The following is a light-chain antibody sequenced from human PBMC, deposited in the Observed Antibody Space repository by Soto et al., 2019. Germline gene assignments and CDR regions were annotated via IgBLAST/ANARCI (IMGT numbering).Light chain of an antibody. J-gene: IGLJ1*01. CDR2: DVT. Sequence: QSALTQPPSVSGSPGQSVTISCAGTNSDVGGFNYVSWYQHHPGQVPKLIIFDVTERPSGIPDRFSGSKSGNTASLTISGLQADDEAVYPCCSYADKYPYVFGTGTKLTVL. V-gene: IGLV2-11*01. CDR3: CSYADKYPYV. CDR1: NSDVGGFNY.